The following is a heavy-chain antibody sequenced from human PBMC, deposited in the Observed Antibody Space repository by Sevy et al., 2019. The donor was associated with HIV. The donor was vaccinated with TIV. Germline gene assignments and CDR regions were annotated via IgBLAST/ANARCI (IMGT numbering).Heavy chain of an antibody. D-gene: IGHD1-26*01. J-gene: IGHJ4*02. V-gene: IGHV3-33*05. CDR2: ISYDGSNK. CDR1: RFTFSNYG. Sequence: GGSLRLSCAVSRFTFSNYGMHWVRQAPGKGLEWVALISYDGSNKHYADSVKGRFTISRDNVKNTLFLDMNSLRAEDKAIYYCAKDAGTYYLTYYFDFWGQGTLVTVSS. CDR3: AKDAGTYYLTYYFDF.